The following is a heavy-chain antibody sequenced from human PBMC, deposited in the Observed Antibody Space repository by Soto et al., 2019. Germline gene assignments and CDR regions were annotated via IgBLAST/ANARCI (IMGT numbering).Heavy chain of an antibody. CDR3: ATAAYSTSWYDF. CDR1: EYTCTDYY. J-gene: IGHJ5*01. CDR2: INPSGGST. D-gene: IGHD6-13*01. V-gene: IGHV1-46*01. Sequence: QVQLVQSGAEVKKPGASVKLSCKSSEYTCTDYYIHWVRQAPGQGLEWMGLINPSGGSTSDEQKFQGRVTMTRDTSTSTVYMELSSLRAEDTAVYYCATAAYSTSWYDFWGQGTLGTVSS.